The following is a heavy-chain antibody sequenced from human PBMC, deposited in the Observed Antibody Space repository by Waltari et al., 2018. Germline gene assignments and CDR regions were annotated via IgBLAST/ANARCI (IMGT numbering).Heavy chain of an antibody. J-gene: IGHJ3*01. D-gene: IGHD2-8*02. CDR3: ATGPAAWWAFDV. Sequence: QVQLVQSGPEVREPGASVTVSCTASGHTFTSYDINWVRQAPGEGLEWIGWMNPNNGDTAFAQKLQGRVTLARNTSISTAYMELSSLTSDDTAMYYCATGPAAWWAFDVWGQGTMVAVSS. CDR2: MNPNNGDT. V-gene: IGHV1-8*01. CDR1: GHTFTSYD.